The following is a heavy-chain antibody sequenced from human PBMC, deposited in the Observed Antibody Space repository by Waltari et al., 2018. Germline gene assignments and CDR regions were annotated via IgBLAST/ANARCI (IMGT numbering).Heavy chain of an antibody. Sequence: EVQLVASGGGLVQPGGSMRLSCAASGFTFSSYEMNWVRQAPGKGLEWVSYISSSGSTICYADSVKGRFTISRDNAKNSLYLQMNSLRAEDTAVYYCARGTYYDSPFFDYWGQGTLVTVSS. D-gene: IGHD3-3*01. V-gene: IGHV3-48*03. J-gene: IGHJ4*02. CDR3: ARGTYYDSPFFDY. CDR1: GFTFSSYE. CDR2: ISSSGSTI.